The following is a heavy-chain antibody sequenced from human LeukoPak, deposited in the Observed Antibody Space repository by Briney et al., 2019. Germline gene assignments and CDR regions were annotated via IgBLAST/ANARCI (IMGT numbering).Heavy chain of an antibody. J-gene: IGHJ6*02. CDR2: INEDGSTT. CDR3: AKDQKLGYCSSTSCYGLTYYYYYYYGMDV. CDR1: GFTFSSNW. V-gene: IGHV3-74*01. Sequence: GGSLRLSCAASGFTFSSNWMHWVRQAPGKGLVWVSRINEDGSTTNYADSVKGRSTIFRDNAKNTLYLQMNSLRAEDTAVYYCAKDQKLGYCSSTSCYGLTYYYYYYYGMDVWGQGTTVTVSS. D-gene: IGHD2-2*01.